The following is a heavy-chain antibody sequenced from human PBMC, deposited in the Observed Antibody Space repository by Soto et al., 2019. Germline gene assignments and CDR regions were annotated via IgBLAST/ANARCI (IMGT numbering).Heavy chain of an antibody. CDR2: IYYSGST. J-gene: IGHJ5*02. CDR1: GDSLSSGSYY. D-gene: IGHD2-15*01. V-gene: IGHV4-31*03. CDR3: AREGGYCSPGNCHSLLWFDP. Sequence: PSETLSLTCTVSGDSLSSGSYYWSWIRQHKGKGLEWIGYIYYSGSTFYNPSLKSRIIISVDTSKNQFSLKLTSVTAADTAVYYCAREGGYCSPGNCHSLLWFDPWGQGTLVTVSS.